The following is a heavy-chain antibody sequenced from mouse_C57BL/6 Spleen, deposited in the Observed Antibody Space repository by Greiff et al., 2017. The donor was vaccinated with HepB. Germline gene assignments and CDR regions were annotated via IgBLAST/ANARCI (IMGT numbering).Heavy chain of an antibody. CDR2: INPNNGGT. V-gene: IGHV1-26*01. J-gene: IGHJ2*01. Sequence: EVQLQQSGPELVKPGASVKISCKASGYTFTDYYMNWVKQSHGKSLEWIGDINPNNGGTSYNQKFKGKATLTVDKSSSTAYMELRSLTSEDSAVYYCARWGPYYLDYWGQGTTLTVSS. CDR1: GYTFTDYY. CDR3: ARWGPYYLDY.